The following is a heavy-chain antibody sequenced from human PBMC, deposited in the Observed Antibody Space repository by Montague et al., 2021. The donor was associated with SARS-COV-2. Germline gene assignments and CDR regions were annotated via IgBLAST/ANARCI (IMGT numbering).Heavy chain of an antibody. CDR1: GVSFSGYY. J-gene: IGHJ4*02. CDR2: INHSGST. D-gene: IGHD3-22*01. Sequence: SETLSLTCAVYGVSFSGYYWSWIRQPPGKGLEWIGEINHSGSTKYNPSLKSRVTISVDTSKNQFSLKLSSVTAADTAVYYCARGTKRVFTDADDSSGYESDYWGQGTLVTVSS. V-gene: IGHV4-34*01. CDR3: ARGTKRVFTDADDSSGYESDY.